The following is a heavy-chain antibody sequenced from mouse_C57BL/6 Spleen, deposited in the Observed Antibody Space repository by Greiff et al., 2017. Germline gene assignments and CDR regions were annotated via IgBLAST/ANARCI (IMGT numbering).Heavy chain of an antibody. Sequence: QFQLQQPGAELVKPGASVKLSCKASGYTFTSYWMQWVKQRPGQGLEWIGEIDPSDSFTNYNQKFKGKATLTVDTSSSTAYMQLSSLTSEYSAVYYCAREGGFAYWGQGTLVTVSA. V-gene: IGHV1-50*01. CDR3: AREGGFAY. CDR1: GYTFTSYW. CDR2: IDPSDSFT. J-gene: IGHJ3*01.